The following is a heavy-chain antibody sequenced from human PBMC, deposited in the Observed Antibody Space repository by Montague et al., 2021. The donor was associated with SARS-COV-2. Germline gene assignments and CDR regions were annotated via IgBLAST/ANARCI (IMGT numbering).Heavy chain of an antibody. CDR1: GFTFSSYG. D-gene: IGHD4-23*01. CDR2: IHSGGSST. Sequence: LRLSCAASGFTFSSYGMSWVRQAPGKGLEWVSVIHSGGSSTYYADSVKGRFTISRDNSKNTLYLQMNSLRAEDTALYYCAKFRGGNPDYYFDYWGQGTLVTVSS. V-gene: IGHV3-23*03. J-gene: IGHJ4*02. CDR3: AKFRGGNPDYYFDY.